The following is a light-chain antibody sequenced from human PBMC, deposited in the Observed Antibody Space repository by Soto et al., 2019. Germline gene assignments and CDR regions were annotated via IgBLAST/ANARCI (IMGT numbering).Light chain of an antibody. CDR1: QSVSSN. Sequence: EIVMTQSPATLSVSPGERATLSCRASQSVSSNLAWYQQKPGQAPRLLIYGASTRATGIPARFSGSGSGTEFTLTISSLQSEDFAVYYCKQYNNWPPWTFGQGTEVEIK. CDR3: KQYNNWPPWT. V-gene: IGKV3-15*01. CDR2: GAS. J-gene: IGKJ1*01.